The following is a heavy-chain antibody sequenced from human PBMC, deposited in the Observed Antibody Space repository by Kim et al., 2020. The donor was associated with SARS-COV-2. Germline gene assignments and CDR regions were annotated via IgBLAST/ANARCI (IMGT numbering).Heavy chain of an antibody. Sequence: NQSLKSRVTITVDAAKNQFSLKLSSVTAADTAVDDCARENQLGSWYFDLWGRGTLVTVSS. J-gene: IGHJ2*01. D-gene: IGHD7-27*01. V-gene: IGHV4-39*07. CDR3: ARENQLGSWYFDL.